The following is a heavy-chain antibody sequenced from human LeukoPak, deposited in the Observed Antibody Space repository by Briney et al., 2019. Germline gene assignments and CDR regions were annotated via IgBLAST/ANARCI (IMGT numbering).Heavy chain of an antibody. V-gene: IGHV1-24*01. CDR1: GYTLTELS. CDR2: FDPEDGET. Sequence: ASVKVSCKVSGYTLTELSMHWVRQAPGKGLEWMGGFDPEDGETIYAQKFQGRVTMTEDTSTDTAYMELSSLRSEDTAVYYCATVKGGVTSSGYYYLFDYWGQGTLVTVSS. D-gene: IGHD3-22*01. J-gene: IGHJ4*02. CDR3: ATVKGGVTSSGYYYLFDY.